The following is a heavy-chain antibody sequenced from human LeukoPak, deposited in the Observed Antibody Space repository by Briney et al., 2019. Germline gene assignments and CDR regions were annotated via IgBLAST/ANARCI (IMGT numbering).Heavy chain of an antibody. CDR3: ARDRLTVVATYYYYGMDV. J-gene: IGHJ6*02. Sequence: GGSLRLSCAASGFTFSSYGMHWVRQAPGKGLEWVAVISYDGSNKYYIDSVKGRFTISRDNSKNTLYLQMNSLRAEDTAVYYCARDRLTVVATYYYYGMDVWGQGTTVTVSS. V-gene: IGHV3-30*03. CDR2: ISYDGSNK. D-gene: IGHD3-9*01. CDR1: GFTFSSYG.